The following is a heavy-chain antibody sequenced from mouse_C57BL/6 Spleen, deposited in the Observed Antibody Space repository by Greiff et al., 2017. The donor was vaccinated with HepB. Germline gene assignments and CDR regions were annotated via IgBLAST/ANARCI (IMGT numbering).Heavy chain of an antibody. CDR2: IYPGSGST. J-gene: IGHJ3*01. Sequence: QVQLQQSGAELVKPGASVKMSCKASGYTFTSYWITWVKQRPGQGLEWIGDIYPGSGSTNYNEKFKSKATLTVDTSSSTAYMQLSSLTSEDSAVYYCARWADGYSRGFAYWGQGTLVTVSA. V-gene: IGHV1-55*01. D-gene: IGHD2-3*01. CDR1: GYTFTSYW. CDR3: ARWADGYSRGFAY.